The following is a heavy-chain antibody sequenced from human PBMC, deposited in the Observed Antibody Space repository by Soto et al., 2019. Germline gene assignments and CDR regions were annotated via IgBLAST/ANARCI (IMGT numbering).Heavy chain of an antibody. CDR1: GFSFNSYG. V-gene: IGHV3-33*01. CDR2: IWYDGSNK. CDR3: ARGVGSNSYYIDV. D-gene: IGHD3-10*01. Sequence: QVQLVESGGDVVQPGRSLRLSCAASGFSFNSYGIHWVRQAPGKGLEWVAVIWYDGSNKFYSDSVKGRFTISRDNSNNMLYLQINSLRAEDTAVYYCARGVGSNSYYIDVWGKGTTVTVSS. J-gene: IGHJ6*03.